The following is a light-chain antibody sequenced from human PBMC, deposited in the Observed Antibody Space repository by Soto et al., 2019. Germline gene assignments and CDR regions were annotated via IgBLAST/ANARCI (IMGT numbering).Light chain of an antibody. CDR1: QSVSSN. V-gene: IGKV3-15*01. CDR3: QQYNNWPPLT. Sequence: EIVMTQSPATLSVSPGERATLSCRASQSVSSNLAWYQQKPGQAPRLLIYGASTRATGIPARFSGSGSGTEFTLTISNLQSEDSAVYYCQQYNNWPPLTFGGGTKVDIK. CDR2: GAS. J-gene: IGKJ4*01.